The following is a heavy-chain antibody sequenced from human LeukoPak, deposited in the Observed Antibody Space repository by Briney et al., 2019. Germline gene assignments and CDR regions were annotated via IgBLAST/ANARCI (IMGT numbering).Heavy chain of an antibody. J-gene: IGHJ6*03. CDR2: ISSSSTFI. CDR3: ARSARYCTNGVCPTFYYYYMDV. D-gene: IGHD2-8*01. CDR1: GFAFSLYG. V-gene: IGHV3-21*01. Sequence: ESLKISCAASGFAFSLYGLNWDRQAPGKGLECVSSISSSSTFIYYADSVKGRFTISRDNAKKSVYLQIDSLRAEDTAVYYYARSARYCTNGVCPTFYYYYMDVWGKGTTVTVSS.